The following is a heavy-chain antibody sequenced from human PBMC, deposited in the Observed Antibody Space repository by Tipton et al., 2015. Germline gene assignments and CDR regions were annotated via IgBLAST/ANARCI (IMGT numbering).Heavy chain of an antibody. D-gene: IGHD2-21*01. CDR1: GASMSGYY. CDR3: ARGDDYYYNYYAMDV. J-gene: IGHJ6*02. Sequence: GLVKPSENLTLICTVSGASMSGYYWNWIRQSPGQGLEWIGSIYYSGNTKYNSSLKSRVTISVDPSKNQFSLTLSSVTAADTAVYYCARGDDYYYNYYAMDVWGQGTSVTVSS. CDR2: IYYSGNT. V-gene: IGHV4-59*01.